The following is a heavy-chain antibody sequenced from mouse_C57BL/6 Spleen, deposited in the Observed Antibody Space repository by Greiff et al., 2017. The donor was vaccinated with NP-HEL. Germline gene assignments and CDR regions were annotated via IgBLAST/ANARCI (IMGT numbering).Heavy chain of an antibody. D-gene: IGHD2-10*02. V-gene: IGHV5-17*01. Sequence: EVKLVESGGGLVKPGGSLKLSCAASGFTFSDYGMHWVRQAPEKGLEWVAYISSGSSTIYYADTVKGRFTISRDNAKNTLFLQMTSLRSEDTAMYYCARGYGNYDFAYWGQGTLVTVSA. J-gene: IGHJ3*01. CDR3: ARGYGNYDFAY. CDR1: GFTFSDYG. CDR2: ISSGSSTI.